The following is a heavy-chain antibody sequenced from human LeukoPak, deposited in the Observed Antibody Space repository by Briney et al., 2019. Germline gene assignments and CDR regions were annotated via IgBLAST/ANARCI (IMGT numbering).Heavy chain of an antibody. CDR2: FYPEDGET. Sequence: GGSVKVSCKVSGYTLTELSMHWVRQAPGKGVEGMGGFYPEDGETIYAQKFQGRVTMTEDTSTDTAYMELSSLRSEDTAVYYCATSVLLWFGEGRWFDPWGQGTLVTVSS. J-gene: IGHJ5*02. D-gene: IGHD3-10*01. CDR1: GYTLTELS. CDR3: ATSVLLWFGEGRWFDP. V-gene: IGHV1-24*01.